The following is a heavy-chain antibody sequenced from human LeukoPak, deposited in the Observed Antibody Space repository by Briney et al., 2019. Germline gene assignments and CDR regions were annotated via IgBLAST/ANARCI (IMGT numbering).Heavy chain of an antibody. D-gene: IGHD6-13*01. J-gene: IGHJ4*02. CDR3: ARGIGQQLVHFDY. V-gene: IGHV4-34*01. CDR1: GGSFSGHY. CDR2: INHSGST. Sequence: TSETLSLTCAVYGGSFSGHYWSWIRQPPGKGLEWIGEINHSGSTNYNPSLKSRVTISVDTSKNQFSLKLSSVTAADTAVYYCARGIGQQLVHFDYWGQGTLVTVSS.